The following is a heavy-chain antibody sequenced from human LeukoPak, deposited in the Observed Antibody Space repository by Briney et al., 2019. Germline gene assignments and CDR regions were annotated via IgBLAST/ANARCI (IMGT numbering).Heavy chain of an antibody. Sequence: PGGSLRLSCAASGFTFSIYWMSWVRPAPGKGLECVANIKQGVSEKNSVGSVKGRFTISRDHAKNSWYLQMNSLRAEDTAVYYCARGRPRGAFDMWGEGTMVTASS. D-gene: IGHD6-6*01. J-gene: IGHJ3*02. CDR1: GFTFSIYW. V-gene: IGHV3-7*02. CDR3: ARGRPRGAFDM. CDR2: IKQGVSEK.